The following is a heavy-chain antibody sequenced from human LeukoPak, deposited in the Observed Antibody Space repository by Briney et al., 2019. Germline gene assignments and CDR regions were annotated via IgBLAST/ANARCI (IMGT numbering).Heavy chain of an antibody. Sequence: GGSLRLSCAASGFTFSSYAMHWVRQAPGKGLEWVAVISYDESNKYYADSVKGRFTISRDNSKNTLYLQMNSLRAEDTAVYYCARFAVAGATDYWGQGTLVTVSS. CDR3: ARFAVAGATDY. CDR2: ISYDESNK. D-gene: IGHD6-19*01. J-gene: IGHJ4*02. V-gene: IGHV3-30*04. CDR1: GFTFSSYA.